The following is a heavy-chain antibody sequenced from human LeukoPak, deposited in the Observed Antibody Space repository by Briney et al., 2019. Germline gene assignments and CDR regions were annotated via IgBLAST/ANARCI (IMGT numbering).Heavy chain of an antibody. CDR3: ARGEAFCDY. CDR1: GFTFSSYA. Sequence: PGGSLRLSCAASGFTFSSYAMSWVRQAPGKGLEWVANLKEDGTKTYYVDSVKGRFTISRDNAQNSLYLQMNSLTPEDTAVYFCARGEAFCDYWGQGALVTVSS. CDR2: LKEDGTKT. J-gene: IGHJ4*02. V-gene: IGHV3-7*05.